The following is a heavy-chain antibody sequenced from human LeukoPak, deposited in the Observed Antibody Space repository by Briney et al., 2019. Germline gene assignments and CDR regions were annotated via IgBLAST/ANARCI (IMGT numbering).Heavy chain of an antibody. V-gene: IGHV4-39*07. CDR3: ARDTIWYYMDV. J-gene: IGHJ6*03. CDR2: IYYSGST. CDR1: GGSISSSSYY. D-gene: IGHD3-3*01. Sequence: PSETLSLTCTVSGGSISSSSYYWGWIRQPPGKGLEWIGSIYYSGSTYYNPSLKSRVTISVDTSKNQFSLKLSSVTAADTAVYYCARDTIWYYMDVWGKGTTVTVSS.